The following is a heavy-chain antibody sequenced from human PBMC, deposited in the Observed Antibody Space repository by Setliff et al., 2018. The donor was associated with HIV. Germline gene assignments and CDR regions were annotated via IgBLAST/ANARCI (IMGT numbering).Heavy chain of an antibody. D-gene: IGHD2-15*01. CDR1: GYTFTSYG. V-gene: IGHV1-18*01. CDR3: ARDRGDVVVVAAVDY. Sequence: ASVNVSCKASGYTFTSYGISWVRQAPGQGLEWMGWISAYNGDTNYAQKLQGRVTMTTDTSTSTAYMELRSLRSDDTAVYYCARDRGDVVVVAAVDYWGQGTLVTVSS. J-gene: IGHJ4*02. CDR2: ISAYNGDT.